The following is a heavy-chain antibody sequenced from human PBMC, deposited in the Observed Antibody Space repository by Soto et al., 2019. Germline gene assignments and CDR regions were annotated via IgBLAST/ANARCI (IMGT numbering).Heavy chain of an antibody. J-gene: IGHJ6*02. Sequence: SVKVSCKASGGTFSSYAISWVRQAPGQGLEWMGGIIPIFGTANYAQKFQGRVTITADESTSTAYMELSSLRSEDTAVYYCATGITDIVATISASGYYYYGMDVWGQGXTVTVYS. CDR3: ATGITDIVATISASGYYYYGMDV. D-gene: IGHD5-12*01. V-gene: IGHV1-69*13. CDR2: IIPIFGTA. CDR1: GGTFSSYA.